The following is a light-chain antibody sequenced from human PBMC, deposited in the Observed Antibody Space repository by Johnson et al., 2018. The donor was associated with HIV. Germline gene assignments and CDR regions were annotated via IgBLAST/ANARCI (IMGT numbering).Light chain of an antibody. CDR3: GIRDDSLSPRYV. Sequence: VLTQPPSVSAATGQNVSISCSGSSSNIGNNYVSWYHQLPGTPPKLLIYENNKRPSGIPDRFSGSKSGATATLGITGLQTGDEADYYCGIRDDSLSPRYVFGTGTTITVL. V-gene: IGLV1-51*02. CDR1: SSNIGNNY. J-gene: IGLJ1*01. CDR2: ENN.